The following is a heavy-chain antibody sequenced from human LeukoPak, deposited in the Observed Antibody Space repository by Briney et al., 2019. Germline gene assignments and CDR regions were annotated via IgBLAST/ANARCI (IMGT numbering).Heavy chain of an antibody. CDR1: GGSISSGGYY. V-gene: IGHV4-30-2*01. Sequence: PSETLSLTCTVSGGSISSGGYYWSWIRQPPGKGLEWIGYIYHSGSTYYNPSLKSRVTISVDRSKNQFSLKLSSVTAADTAVYYCARATFVVVPEISYYFDYWGQGTLVTVSS. CDR3: ARATFVVVPEISYYFDY. CDR2: IYHSGST. D-gene: IGHD2-2*01. J-gene: IGHJ4*02.